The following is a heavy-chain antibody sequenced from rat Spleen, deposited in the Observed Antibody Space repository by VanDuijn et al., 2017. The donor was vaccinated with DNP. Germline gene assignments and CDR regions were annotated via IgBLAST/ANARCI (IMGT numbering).Heavy chain of an antibody. J-gene: IGHJ2*01. CDR1: GFTFSNYG. Sequence: EVQLVESGGGLVQPGRSLKLSCAASGFTFSNYGMHWIRQAPTKGLEWVAFISPSGGSIFYRDSVKGRFTISRDNAKSTLYLQMDSLRSEDTATYYCATDNNYFDYWGQGVMVTVSS. CDR3: ATDNNYFDY. V-gene: IGHV5-19*01. D-gene: IGHD1-10*01. CDR2: ISPSGGSI.